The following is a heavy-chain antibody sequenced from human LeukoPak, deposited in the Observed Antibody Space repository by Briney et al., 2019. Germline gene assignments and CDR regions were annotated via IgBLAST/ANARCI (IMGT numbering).Heavy chain of an antibody. CDR1: GFTFSNYC. CDR2: ICPDGTVT. Sequence: GGSLRVSCAASGFTFSNYCVHWVRQIPGKGLVWVSRICPDGTVTNYADSVKGRFTISRDNAKNMVFLQMSSLRADDTAVYYCVRDFRSADYWGQGILVTVSS. J-gene: IGHJ4*02. V-gene: IGHV3-74*01. CDR3: VRDFRSADY.